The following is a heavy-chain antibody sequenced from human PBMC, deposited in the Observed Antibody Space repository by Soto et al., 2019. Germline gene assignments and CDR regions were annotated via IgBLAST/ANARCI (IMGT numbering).Heavy chain of an antibody. D-gene: IGHD3-3*01. CDR3: AKGPTVFGVVISFDYYYGMYV. J-gene: IGHJ6*02. CDR1: GFTFSTSA. CDR2: ISGSGAGT. V-gene: IGHV3-23*01. Sequence: RLSCTSSGFTFSTSAMSWVRQAPGRGLEWVSGISGSGAGTYYADSVKGRFTISRDNSRNTLYLQMSGLRAEDAAVYYCAKGPTVFGVVISFDYYYGMYVWVQGTPVTVYS.